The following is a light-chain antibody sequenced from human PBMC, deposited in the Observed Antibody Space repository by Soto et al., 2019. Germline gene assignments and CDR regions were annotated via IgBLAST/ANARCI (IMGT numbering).Light chain of an antibody. CDR1: QSFRGL. Sequence: ELVMTQSPVTLSVSPGERATLSCRSSQSFRGLLAWHQQKLGQAPRLLIYGASNRATDIPARFSGSGSGTDFTLTISNLEPEDFAVYYCQQHSHWPPWTFGQGTKVDIK. V-gene: IGKV3-11*01. CDR3: QQHSHWPPWT. J-gene: IGKJ1*01. CDR2: GAS.